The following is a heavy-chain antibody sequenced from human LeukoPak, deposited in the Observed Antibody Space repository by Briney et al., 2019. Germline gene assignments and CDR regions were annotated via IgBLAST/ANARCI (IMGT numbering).Heavy chain of an antibody. D-gene: IGHD4-11*01. CDR2: IWSDGTEK. CDR3: AKDAQRGFDYSNSLEK. CDR1: GFTYSHYG. J-gene: IGHJ4*02. V-gene: IGHV3-33*06. Sequence: GRSLRLSCAASGFTYSHYGMHWVRQAPGKGLEWVAVIWSDGTEKYYGDAVKGRFTISRDSSRNTLYLQMNSLRGEDTAVYYCAKDAQRGFDYSNSLEKWGQGTLVTVSS.